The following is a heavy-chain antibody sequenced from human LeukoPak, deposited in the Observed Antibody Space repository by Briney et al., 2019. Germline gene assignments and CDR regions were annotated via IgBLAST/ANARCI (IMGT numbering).Heavy chain of an antibody. D-gene: IGHD5-24*01. V-gene: IGHV4-61*01. CDR1: GGSISSSNW. Sequence: SETLSLTCAVSGGSISSSNWWSWIRQPPGKGLEWIGYVYYSGSTNYNPSLKSRVVILVDTSKNQFSLKLSSVTAADTAVYYCARGLYNYGPLFDYWGQGTLVAVSS. CDR2: VYYSGST. J-gene: IGHJ4*02. CDR3: ARGLYNYGPLFDY.